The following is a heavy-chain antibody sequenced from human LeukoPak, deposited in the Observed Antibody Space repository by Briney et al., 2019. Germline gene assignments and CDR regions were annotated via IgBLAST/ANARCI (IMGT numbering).Heavy chain of an antibody. D-gene: IGHD3-3*01. Sequence: GGSLRLSCAASGFTFSNYAMSWVRQAPGKGLEWVSGISGSGGSTYHADSVKGRFTISRDNSENTLYLQMNSLRAEDTAVYYCARDKYYDFWSGPSSYYGMDVWGQGTTVTVSS. CDR2: ISGSGGST. J-gene: IGHJ6*02. CDR1: GFTFSNYA. CDR3: ARDKYYDFWSGPSSYYGMDV. V-gene: IGHV3-23*01.